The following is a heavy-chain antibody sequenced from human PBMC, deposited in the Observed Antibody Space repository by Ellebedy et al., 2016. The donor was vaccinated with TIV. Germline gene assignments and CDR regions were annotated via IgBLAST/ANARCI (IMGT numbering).Heavy chain of an antibody. Sequence: MPSETLSLTCAVYGGSFSGNSWSWIRQPPGKGLEWFGEINDRGSTNYNPSLKSRVTISVDTSKNQFSLKLTSVSAADTAVYYCARGALAILGVVTGYYGLDVWGQGTTVTVSS. J-gene: IGHJ6*02. CDR3: ARGALAILGVVTGYYGLDV. D-gene: IGHD3-3*01. CDR1: GGSFSGNS. V-gene: IGHV4-34*01. CDR2: INDRGST.